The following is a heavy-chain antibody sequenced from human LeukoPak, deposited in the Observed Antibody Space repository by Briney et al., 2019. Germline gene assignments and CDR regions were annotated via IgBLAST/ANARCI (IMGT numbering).Heavy chain of an antibody. CDR2: VNSGATSE. D-gene: IGHD2-15*01. CDR1: GFIFSNFE. V-gene: IGHV3-48*03. CDR3: ARVICTGGSCFQNDY. J-gene: IGHJ4*02. Sequence: GGSLRLSCTASGFIFSNFEMNWVRQAPGKGLQWLAYVNSGATSEYYADSVKGRFTISRDNAKNSLFLQMNSLRVQDTAIYYCARVICTGGSCFQNDYWGQGTLVTVSS.